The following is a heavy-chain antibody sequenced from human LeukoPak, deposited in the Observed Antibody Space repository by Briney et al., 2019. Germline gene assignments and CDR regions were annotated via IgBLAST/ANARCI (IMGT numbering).Heavy chain of an antibody. CDR3: TRALGHSVLAFDV. J-gene: IGHJ3*01. Sequence: GGSLRLSCAASGFTFNNAWMNWVRQAPGKGLEWVASIKEDGREKLYVESLEGRLTIARDNAKESLYLQMRNLRVEDTAVYYCTRALGHSVLAFDVWGQGTVVIVS. V-gene: IGHV3-7*03. D-gene: IGHD3-16*01. CDR1: GFTFNNAW. CDR2: IKEDGREK.